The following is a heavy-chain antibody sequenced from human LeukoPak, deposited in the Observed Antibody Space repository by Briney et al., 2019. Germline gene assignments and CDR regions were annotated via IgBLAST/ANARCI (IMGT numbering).Heavy chain of an antibody. D-gene: IGHD3-9*01. V-gene: IGHV3-23*01. CDR3: ARGRLPRYYFDY. CDR1: GFTFSTYA. CDR2: ISGSGDTT. J-gene: IGHJ4*02. Sequence: GGSLRLPCAASGFTFSTYAINWVRQAPGKGLEWVSGISGSGDTTYHADSVKGRFTISRDNSKNILYLQMNSPRAEDTALYYCARGRLPRYYFDYWGQGTLVTVSS.